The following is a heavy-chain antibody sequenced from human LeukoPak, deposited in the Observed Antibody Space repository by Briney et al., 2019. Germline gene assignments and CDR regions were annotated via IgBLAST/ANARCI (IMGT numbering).Heavy chain of an antibody. CDR3: ARDLDYYGSGSFFNI. Sequence: ASVKVSCKASGYTFTAYSMHWVRQAPGQGLEWMRWINPNSGGTNYAQKSQGRVTMTRDTSITTAYMELSRLRSDDTAVYYCARDLDYYGSGSFFNIWGQGTMVTVSS. CDR2: INPNSGGT. J-gene: IGHJ3*02. CDR1: GYTFTAYS. V-gene: IGHV1-2*02. D-gene: IGHD3-10*01.